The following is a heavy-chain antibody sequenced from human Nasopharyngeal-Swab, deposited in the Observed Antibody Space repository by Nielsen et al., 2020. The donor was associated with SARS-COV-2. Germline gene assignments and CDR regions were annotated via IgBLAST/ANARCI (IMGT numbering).Heavy chain of an antibody. Sequence: GSLRLSCTVSGGSISSYYWSWIRQPPGKGLEWIGYIYYSGSTNYNPSLKSRVTISVDTSKNQFSLKLSSVTAADTAVYYCATEVGATDAFDIWGQGTMVTVSS. V-gene: IGHV4-59*12. CDR3: ATEVGATDAFDI. J-gene: IGHJ3*02. CDR2: IYYSGST. D-gene: IGHD1-26*01. CDR1: GGSISSYY.